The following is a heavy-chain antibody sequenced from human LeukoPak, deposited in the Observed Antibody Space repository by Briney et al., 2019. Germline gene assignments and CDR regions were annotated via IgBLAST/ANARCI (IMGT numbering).Heavy chain of an antibody. CDR2: INPNSGGT. D-gene: IGHD3-22*01. CDR3: ARVNYYDSSGYYIDY. Sequence: GASVKVSCKASGYTFTCYYMHWVRQAPGQGLEWMGWINPNSGGTNYAQKFQGRVTMTRDTSISTAYMELSRLRSDDTAVYYCARVNYYDSSGYYIDYWGQGTLVTVSS. J-gene: IGHJ4*02. V-gene: IGHV1-2*02. CDR1: GYTFTCYY.